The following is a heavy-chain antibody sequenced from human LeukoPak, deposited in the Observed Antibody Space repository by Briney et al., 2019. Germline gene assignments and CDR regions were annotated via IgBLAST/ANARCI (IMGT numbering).Heavy chain of an antibody. V-gene: IGHV3-9*01. D-gene: IGHD5-24*01. CDR3: AKAGGRWLQFRSWFDP. Sequence: PGRSLRLSCAASGLTFNDYAMHWLRLAPGKGLEWVSGITWNSDNLDYADSVKGRFTISRDNAKNSLYLQMNSLRAEDTALYYCAKAGGRWLQFRSWFDPWGQGTLVTVSS. CDR2: ITWNSDNL. CDR1: GLTFNDYA. J-gene: IGHJ5*02.